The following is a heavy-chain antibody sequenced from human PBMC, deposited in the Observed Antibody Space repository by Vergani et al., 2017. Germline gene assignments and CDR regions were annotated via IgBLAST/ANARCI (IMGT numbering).Heavy chain of an antibody. J-gene: IGHJ4*02. CDR1: GFTVSSNY. CDR3: AREGVSSGRYFVDY. CDR2: IYSGGST. D-gene: IGHD6-19*01. V-gene: IGHV3-53*01. Sequence: EVQLVESGGGLIQPGGSLRLSCAASGFTVSSNYMSWVRQAPGKGLEWVSVIYSGGSTYYADSVKGRFTISRDNSKNTLYLQMNSLRAEDTAVYYCAREGVSSGRYFVDYWGQGTLVTVSS.